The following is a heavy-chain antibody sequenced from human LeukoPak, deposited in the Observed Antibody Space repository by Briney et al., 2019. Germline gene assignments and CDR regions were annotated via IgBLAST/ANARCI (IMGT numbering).Heavy chain of an antibody. CDR2: MNPNSGNT. D-gene: IGHD3-22*01. V-gene: IGHV1-8*01. CDR3: ARMSYYDRRGDNWFDP. Sequence: ASLKVSCTASGYTFTSYDINWVRQATGHRRKWMGWMNPNSGNTGYAQKFQGRVTMTRDTSIRTAYMELSSLRSEDTAVYYCARMSYYDRRGDNWFDPWGQGTLVIVSS. CDR1: GYTFTSYD. J-gene: IGHJ5*02.